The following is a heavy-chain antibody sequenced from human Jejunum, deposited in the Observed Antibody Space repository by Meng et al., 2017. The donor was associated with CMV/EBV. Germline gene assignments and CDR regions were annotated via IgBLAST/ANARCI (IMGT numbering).Heavy chain of an antibody. Sequence: SGFTFSRHSMNWVRQVPGKGLEWVSYISSTSSTTHYADSMKGRFTISRDNAKNSLYLQMNSLRGEDTAVYYCARNPPGKGIIDYWGQGTLVTVSS. CDR1: GFTFSRHS. CDR2: ISSTSSTT. J-gene: IGHJ4*02. CDR3: ARNPPGKGIIDY. V-gene: IGHV3-48*04. D-gene: IGHD1-1*01.